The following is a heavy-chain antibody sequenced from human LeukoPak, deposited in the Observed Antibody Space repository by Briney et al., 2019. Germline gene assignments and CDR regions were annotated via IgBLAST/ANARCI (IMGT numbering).Heavy chain of an antibody. J-gene: IGHJ5*02. CDR2: INHSGST. CDR1: GGSFSGYY. Sequence: SETLSLTCAVYGGSFSGYYWSWIRQPPGKGLEWIGEINHSGSTNYNPSLKSRVTISVDTSKNQFSLKLSSVTAADTAVYYCARGRSRYSSGWYGSRWFDPWGQGTLVTVYS. D-gene: IGHD6-19*01. V-gene: IGHV4-34*01. CDR3: ARGRSRYSSGWYGSRWFDP.